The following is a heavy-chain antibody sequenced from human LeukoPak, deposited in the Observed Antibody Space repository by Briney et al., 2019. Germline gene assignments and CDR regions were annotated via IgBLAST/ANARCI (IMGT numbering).Heavy chain of an antibody. D-gene: IGHD1-20*01. Sequence: GGSLRLSCAASGFTFSSYSMSWVRQAPGKGLEWVSAINSSGGSTDYTDSVKGRFTISRDNSKNTLYLQMNSLRAEDTAVYYCAKKMSITAASQVDYWGQGTLVTVSS. CDR2: INSSGGST. V-gene: IGHV3-23*01. CDR3: AKKMSITAASQVDY. J-gene: IGHJ4*02. CDR1: GFTFSSYS.